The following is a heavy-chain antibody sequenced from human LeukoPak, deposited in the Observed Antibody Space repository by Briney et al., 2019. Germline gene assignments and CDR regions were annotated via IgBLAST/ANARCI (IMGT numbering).Heavy chain of an antibody. CDR2: ISSSSRTI. V-gene: IGHV3-48*01. CDR3: ATVQLWSGGYFDY. Sequence: GGSLRLSCAASGFTFSRYSMNWVRQAPGKGLEWVSYISSSSRTIHYADSVKGRFTISRDNAKNSLYLQMNSLRAEDTAVYYCATVQLWSGGYFDYWGQGTLVTVSS. D-gene: IGHD5-18*01. CDR1: GFTFSRYS. J-gene: IGHJ4*02.